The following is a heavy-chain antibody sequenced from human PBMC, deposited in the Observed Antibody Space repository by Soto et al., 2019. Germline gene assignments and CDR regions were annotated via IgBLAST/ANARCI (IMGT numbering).Heavy chain of an antibody. V-gene: IGHV3-33*01. CDR3: ARDYDSSGSADDY. J-gene: IGHJ4*02. CDR1: GFTFSSYG. D-gene: IGHD3-22*01. Sequence: PVGSLRLSCAASGFTFSSYGMHWFRQAPVKGLEWVAVIWYDGSNKYYADSVKGRFTISRDNSKNTLYLQMNSLRAEDTAVYYCARDYDSSGSADDYWGQGTLVTVSS. CDR2: IWYDGSNK.